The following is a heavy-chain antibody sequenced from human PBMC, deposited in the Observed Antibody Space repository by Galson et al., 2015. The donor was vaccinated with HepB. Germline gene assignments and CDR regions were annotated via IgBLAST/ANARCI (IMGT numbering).Heavy chain of an antibody. CDR3: ARVGGRDEMAVYFDY. J-gene: IGHJ4*02. CDR2: IIPIFGTA. Sequence: SVKVSCKASGGTFSSYAISWVRQAPGQGLEWMGGIIPIFGTANYAQKFQGRVTITADESTSTAYMELSSLRSEDTAVYYCARVGGRDEMAVYFDYWGQGTLVTVSS. CDR1: GGTFSSYA. D-gene: IGHD5-24*01. V-gene: IGHV1-69*13.